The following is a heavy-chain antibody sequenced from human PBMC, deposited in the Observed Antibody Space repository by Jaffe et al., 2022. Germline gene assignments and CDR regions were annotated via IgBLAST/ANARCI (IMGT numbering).Heavy chain of an antibody. J-gene: IGHJ4*02. Sequence: EVQLLESGGGLVQPGGSLRLSCAASGFTFSSYAMSWVRQAPGKGLEWVSAISGSGGSTYYADSVKGRFTISRDNSKNTLYLQMNSLRAEDTAVYYCAKSPSKPGRHDYSNYGTFDYWGQGTLVTVSS. CDR1: GFTFSSYA. D-gene: IGHD4-4*01. CDR2: ISGSGGST. V-gene: IGHV3-23*01. CDR3: AKSPSKPGRHDYSNYGTFDY.